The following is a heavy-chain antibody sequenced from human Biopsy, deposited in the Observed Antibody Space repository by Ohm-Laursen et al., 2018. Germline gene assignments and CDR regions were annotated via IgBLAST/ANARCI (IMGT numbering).Heavy chain of an antibody. CDR1: GYTFTGRH. J-gene: IGHJ1*01. Sequence: ASVKVSCKASGYTFTGRHLHWVRQVPGQGLEWMGWINPHSGTTKFAQDFQGRVTMTRDTSITPAYMELRRLRSDDTAVYYCAKGQDLRGGAEYFQHWGQGALVTVSS. CDR3: AKGQDLRGGAEYFQH. V-gene: IGHV1-2*02. CDR2: INPHSGTT. D-gene: IGHD2-15*01.